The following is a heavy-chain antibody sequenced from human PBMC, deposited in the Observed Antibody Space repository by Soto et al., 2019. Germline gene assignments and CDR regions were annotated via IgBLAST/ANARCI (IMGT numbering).Heavy chain of an antibody. V-gene: IGHV1-46*01. D-gene: IGHD1-26*01. J-gene: IGHJ6*02. CDR1: GYTFTSYY. Sequence: ASVKVSCKASGYTFTSYYMHWVRQAPGQGLEWMGIINPSGGSTSYAQKFQGRVTITRDTSASTAYMELSSLRSEDTAVYYCAREGEWELPQNYGMDVWGQGTTVTVSS. CDR3: AREGEWELPQNYGMDV. CDR2: INPSGGST.